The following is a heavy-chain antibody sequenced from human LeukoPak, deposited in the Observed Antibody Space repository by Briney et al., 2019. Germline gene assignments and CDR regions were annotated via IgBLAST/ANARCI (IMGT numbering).Heavy chain of an antibody. D-gene: IGHD3-22*01. CDR1: GYTFTSYY. J-gene: IGHJ4*02. Sequence: ASVKVSCRASGYTFTSYYMHWVGQAPGQGLEWMGWISAYNGNTNYAQKLQDRVTVTTDTSTSTAYMELRSLRSDDTAVYYCASNTGSDSSGYGYWGQGTLVTVSS. CDR2: ISAYNGNT. CDR3: ASNTGSDSSGYGY. V-gene: IGHV1-18*04.